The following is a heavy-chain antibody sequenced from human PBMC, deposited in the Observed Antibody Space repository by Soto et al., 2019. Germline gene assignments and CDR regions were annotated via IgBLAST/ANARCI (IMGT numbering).Heavy chain of an antibody. J-gene: IGHJ4*02. CDR3: ATSRYSYTYFRY. CDR1: GFTFSNAW. D-gene: IGHD5-18*01. Sequence: EVQLVEAGGGLVKPGGSLRLSCAASGFTFSNAWMSWVRQAPGKGLEWVGRVKSKTEGGTTDHAAPVKGRFNVSRDDSKNTLYLHMNSLKTEDTAVYYCATSRYSYTYFRYWGQGTLVTVSS. CDR2: VKSKTEGGTT. V-gene: IGHV3-15*01.